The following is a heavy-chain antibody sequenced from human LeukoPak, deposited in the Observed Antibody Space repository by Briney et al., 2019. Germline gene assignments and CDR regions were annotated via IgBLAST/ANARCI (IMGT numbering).Heavy chain of an antibody. V-gene: IGHV4-61*02. CDR2: IYTSGST. D-gene: IGHD2-15*01. J-gene: IGHJ4*02. Sequence: PSQTLSLTCTDSGGSNRSGSYYWSWIRQPAGKGLEWIGRIYTSGSTNYNPSLKSRVTISLAASKNQFSLKLTSVTAADTAVYYCSREGYENGDYWGQGTLVTVSS. CDR3: SREGYENGDY. CDR1: GGSNRSGSYY.